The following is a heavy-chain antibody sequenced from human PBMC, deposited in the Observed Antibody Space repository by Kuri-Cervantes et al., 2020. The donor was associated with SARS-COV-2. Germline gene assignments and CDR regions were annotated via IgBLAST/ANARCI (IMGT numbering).Heavy chain of an antibody. CDR2: IYYDGRT. CDR3: ARHDY. CDR1: GGSISSGCNY. J-gene: IGHJ4*02. V-gene: IGHV4-39*01. Sequence: GSLRLSCTVSGGSISSGCNYWGWIHQPPGKGLEFIGTIYYDGRTYYNTSLKSRVTISIDTSKNQFSLKLSSVTAADTAVYYCARHDYWGQGTLVTVS.